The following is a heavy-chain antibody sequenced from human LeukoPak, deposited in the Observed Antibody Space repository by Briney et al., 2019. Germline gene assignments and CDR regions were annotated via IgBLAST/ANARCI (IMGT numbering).Heavy chain of an antibody. Sequence: PGGSLRLSCAASGFTFSSYWMSWVRQAPGKGLEWVAVISYDGSNKYYADSVKGRFTISRDNAKNSLYLQMNSLRAEDTAVYYCARVFSNLDAFDIWGQGTMVTVSS. CDR1: GFTFSSYW. V-gene: IGHV3-30*03. CDR3: ARVFSNLDAFDI. CDR2: ISYDGSNK. J-gene: IGHJ3*02. D-gene: IGHD3-3*02.